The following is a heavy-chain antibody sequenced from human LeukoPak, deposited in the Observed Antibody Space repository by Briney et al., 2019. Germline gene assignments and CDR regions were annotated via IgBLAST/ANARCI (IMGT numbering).Heavy chain of an antibody. D-gene: IGHD3-16*01. J-gene: IGHJ4*02. V-gene: IGHV3-66*01. CDR3: ATWDYGSGSVQVVDY. Sequence: GGSLRLSCTASGLTVSSNDMSWVRQAPGKGLEWVSVIYNVGSTYYADSVKGRFTISRDNSKNTLYPQMNSLRAEDTAVYYCATWDYGSGSVQVVDYWGQGTLVTVSS. CDR1: GLTVSSND. CDR2: IYNVGST.